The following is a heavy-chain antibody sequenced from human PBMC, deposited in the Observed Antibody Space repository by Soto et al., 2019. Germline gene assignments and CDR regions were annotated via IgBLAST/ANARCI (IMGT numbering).Heavy chain of an antibody. Sequence: QVQLVQSGAEVKKPWASVKVSCKASGYTFTGYYMHWVRQAPGQGLEWMGWINPNSGGTNYAQKFQGWVTMTRDTSISTAYMELSRLRSDDTAVYYCARSRYYDFWSGYYYFDYWGQGTLVTVSS. CDR2: INPNSGGT. CDR3: ARSRYYDFWSGYYYFDY. D-gene: IGHD3-3*01. CDR1: GYTFTGYY. J-gene: IGHJ4*02. V-gene: IGHV1-2*04.